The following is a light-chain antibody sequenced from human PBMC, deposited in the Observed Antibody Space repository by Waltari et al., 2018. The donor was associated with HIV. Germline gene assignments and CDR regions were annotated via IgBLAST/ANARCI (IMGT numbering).Light chain of an antibody. CDR2: QNK. J-gene: IGLJ3*02. CDR3: QACDFNTVL. Sequence: SLDLTQSPSVSVSPGQTATITCSGGTFGDKYVSWYQQKPGQYPVLVIYQNKKRPSGIPERFSGSNSGNTVTLTISVTQTVDEADYYCQACDFNTVLFGGGTRLTVL. CDR1: TFGDKY. V-gene: IGLV3-1*01.